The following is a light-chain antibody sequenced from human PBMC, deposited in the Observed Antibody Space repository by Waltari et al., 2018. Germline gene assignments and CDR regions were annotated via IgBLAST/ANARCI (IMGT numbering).Light chain of an antibody. J-gene: IGKJ5*01. CDR2: DAS. CDR1: QTVSSN. Sequence: EVVMTQSSATLSVFPGESATLSCRASQTVSSNLAWYQQRPGQAPRLLIFDASTRAPSVPARFSGSGSGTEFTLTIRSLQSEDSAVYYCQQYNRWPPITFGQGTRLEIK. CDR3: QQYNRWPPIT. V-gene: IGKV3-15*01.